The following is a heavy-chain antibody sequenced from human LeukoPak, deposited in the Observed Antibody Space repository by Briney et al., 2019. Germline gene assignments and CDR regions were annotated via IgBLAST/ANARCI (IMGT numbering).Heavy chain of an antibody. V-gene: IGHV4-31*03. Sequence: SETLSLTCTVSGGSISSGGYYWSWIRQHPGKGLEWIGYIYYSGSTYYNPSLKSRVTMSVDTSKNQFSLKLSSVTAADTAVYYCAREAVGYSGYYFDYWGQGTLVTVSS. D-gene: IGHD5-12*01. CDR1: GGSISSGGYY. CDR3: AREAVGYSGYYFDY. CDR2: IYYSGST. J-gene: IGHJ4*02.